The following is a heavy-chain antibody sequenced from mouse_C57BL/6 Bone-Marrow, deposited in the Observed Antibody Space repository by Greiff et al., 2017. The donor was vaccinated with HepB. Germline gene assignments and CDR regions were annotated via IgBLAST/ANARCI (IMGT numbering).Heavy chain of an antibody. J-gene: IGHJ2*01. CDR2: ISDGGSYT. CDR1: GFTFSSYA. V-gene: IGHV5-4*01. D-gene: IGHD1-1*01. Sequence: EVKLMESGGGLVKPGGSLKLSCAASGFTFSSYAMSWVRQTPEKRLEWVATISDGGSYTYYPDNVKGRFTISRDHAKNNLYLQMSHLKSEDTAMYYCAREGTTVVAMDYFDYWGQGTTLTVSS. CDR3: AREGTTVVAMDYFDY.